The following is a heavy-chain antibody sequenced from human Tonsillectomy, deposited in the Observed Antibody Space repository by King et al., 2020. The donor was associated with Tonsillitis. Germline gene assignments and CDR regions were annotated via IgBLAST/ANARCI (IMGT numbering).Heavy chain of an antibody. CDR3: ARYSGYNYIDTFDI. D-gene: IGHD5-12*01. CDR1: GGSISSGGYY. Sequence: PLQESGPGLVKPSQILSLTCTVSGGSISSGGYYWSWIRQPAGKGLEWIGHIDTSGSTNYNPSLKSRVTMSVDTSKKQFSLRLSSVTAADTAVYYCARYSGYNYIDTFDIWGQGTMVTVSS. CDR2: IDTSGST. J-gene: IGHJ3*02. V-gene: IGHV4-61*02.